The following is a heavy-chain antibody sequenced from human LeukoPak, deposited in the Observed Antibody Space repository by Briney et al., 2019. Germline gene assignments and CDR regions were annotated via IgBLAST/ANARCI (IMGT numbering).Heavy chain of an antibody. CDR1: GFNFSSYA. CDR3: AKDGVATNDWQPDY. CDR2: IGSGGGTT. V-gene: IGHV3-23*02. J-gene: IGHJ4*02. D-gene: IGHD4-23*01. Sequence: PGGFLRPSCAASGFNFSSYAMSWVRQAPGKGLELVSSIGSGGGTTYYGDSVKGRFTISRDNSKNTLYLQINSLRAEDTAVYYCAKDGVATNDWQPDYWGQGTLVTVSS.